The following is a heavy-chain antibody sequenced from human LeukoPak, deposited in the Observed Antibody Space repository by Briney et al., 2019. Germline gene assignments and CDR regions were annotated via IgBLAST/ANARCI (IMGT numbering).Heavy chain of an antibody. CDR2: IGGSGGNT. Sequence: GGFLRLSCAASGFSFTNYAMSWVRQAPGKGLEWASGIGGSGGNTYYADSVKGRFTISGDSSKNVLYLQMNSLRAEDTAVYYCANLPYDSSGYYYWGQGTLVTVSS. J-gene: IGHJ4*02. V-gene: IGHV3-23*01. CDR1: GFSFTNYA. CDR3: ANLPYDSSGYYY. D-gene: IGHD3-22*01.